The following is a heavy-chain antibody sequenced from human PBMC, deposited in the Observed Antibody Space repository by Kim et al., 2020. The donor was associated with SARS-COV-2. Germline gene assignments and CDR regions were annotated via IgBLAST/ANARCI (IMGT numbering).Heavy chain of an antibody. J-gene: IGHJ1*01. D-gene: IGHD6-13*01. V-gene: IGHV3-23*01. Sequence: ANTVRRRITISRDNANNTLYVQMNNLRARDTAVYYCANPSLAATGTYFQYWGQGTLVTVSS. CDR3: ANPSLAATGTYFQY.